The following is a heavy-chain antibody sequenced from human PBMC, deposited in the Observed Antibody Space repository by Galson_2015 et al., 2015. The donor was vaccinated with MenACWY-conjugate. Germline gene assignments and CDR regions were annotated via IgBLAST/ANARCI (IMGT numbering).Heavy chain of an antibody. V-gene: IGHV3-30-3*01. Sequence: SLRLSCAASGFTFGSYAMNWVRQAPGKGLEWVATISYDGTKKLYADVLTGRFSISRDNSNSTPFLQMNGLRGEDTAFYYCAKAGSTITTLTFQDSWGQGALVTVSS. J-gene: IGHJ5*01. CDR2: ISYDGTKK. D-gene: IGHD4-11*01. CDR1: GFTFGSYA. CDR3: AKAGSTITTLTFQDS.